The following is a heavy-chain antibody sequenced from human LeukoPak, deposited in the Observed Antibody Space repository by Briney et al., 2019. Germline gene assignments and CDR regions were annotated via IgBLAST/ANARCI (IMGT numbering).Heavy chain of an antibody. J-gene: IGHJ6*03. Sequence: GGSLRLACAASGFIFSSYAMSWVRQAPGKGLEWVSYGGSGGSTYYADSVKGRFTVSRDNSKSTLYLQMNSLTAEDTAVYYCAKMRGQYYHSYYMDAWGKGTTVTVSS. V-gene: IGHV3-23*01. CDR2: GGSGGST. CDR1: GFIFSSYA. CDR3: AKMRGQYYHSYYMDA.